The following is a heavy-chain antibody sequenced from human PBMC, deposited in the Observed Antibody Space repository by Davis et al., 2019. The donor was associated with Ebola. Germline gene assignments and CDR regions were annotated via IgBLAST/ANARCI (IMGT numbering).Heavy chain of an antibody. V-gene: IGHV1-69*06. D-gene: IGHD6-6*01. Sequence: SVKVSCKASGGTFSSYAISWVRQAPGQGLEWMGGIIPMFGTANYAQKFQGRVTITADKSTSTAYMELSSLRSEDTAVYYCARGIAARFGMDVWGQGTTVTVSS. CDR3: ARGIAARFGMDV. CDR1: GGTFSSYA. CDR2: IIPMFGTA. J-gene: IGHJ6*02.